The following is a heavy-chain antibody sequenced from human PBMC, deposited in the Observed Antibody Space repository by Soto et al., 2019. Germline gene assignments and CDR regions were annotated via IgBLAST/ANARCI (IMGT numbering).Heavy chain of an antibody. D-gene: IGHD6-19*01. J-gene: IGHJ5*02. CDR1: RLSITDSDMG. CDR2: IDSSGEK. Sequence: QVTLKESGPVLVKPTETLTLRCTVSRLSITDSDMGVSWIRQPPGQPLEWLAHIDSSGEKSYRTFLKSRLAISKDTSKSQIVLTMTNMDPADTATYYCARRHLAVAVSPWFDPWGQGIPVTVSS. CDR3: ARRHLAVAVSPWFDP. V-gene: IGHV2-26*01.